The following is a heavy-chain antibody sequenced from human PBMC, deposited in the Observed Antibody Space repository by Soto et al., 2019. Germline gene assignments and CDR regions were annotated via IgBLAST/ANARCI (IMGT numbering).Heavy chain of an antibody. CDR3: ARLRGVPLGRWFDP. J-gene: IGHJ5*02. CDR2: IYYSGST. Sequence: SETLSLTCTVSGCSISSYYWSWIRQPPGKGLEWIGYIYYSGSTNYNPSLKSRVTISVDTSKNQFSLKLSSVTAADTAVYYCARLRGVPLGRWFDPWGQGTLVTVSS. D-gene: IGHD3-10*01. CDR1: GCSISSYY. V-gene: IGHV4-59*01.